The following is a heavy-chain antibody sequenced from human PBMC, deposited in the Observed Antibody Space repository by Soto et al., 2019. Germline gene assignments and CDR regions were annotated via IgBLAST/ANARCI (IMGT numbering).Heavy chain of an antibody. CDR2: IIPIFGTA. Sequence: VKGSCKASGGTFSPYAISGVRQAPGQGLEWMGGIIPIFGTANYAQKFQGRVTITADESTSTAYMELSSLRSEDKAVYYCARETYVGTPYYYYGMDVWGQGTTVTVSS. J-gene: IGHJ6*02. D-gene: IGHD3-16*01. CDR3: ARETYVGTPYYYYGMDV. V-gene: IGHV1-69*13. CDR1: GGTFSPYA.